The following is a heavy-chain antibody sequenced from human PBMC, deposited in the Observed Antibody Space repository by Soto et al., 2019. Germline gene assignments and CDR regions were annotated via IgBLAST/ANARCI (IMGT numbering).Heavy chain of an antibody. Sequence: QVQLVQSGAEVKKPGSSVKVSCKASGGTFSSYAISWVRQAPGQGLEWMGGIIPIFGTANYAQKFQGRVTITADESTSPAYMELSSLRSEDTAVYYCASYCSGGSCYYYYGMDVWGQGTTVTVSS. CDR3: ASYCSGGSCYYYYGMDV. J-gene: IGHJ6*02. CDR2: IIPIFGTA. V-gene: IGHV1-69*12. CDR1: GGTFSSYA. D-gene: IGHD2-15*01.